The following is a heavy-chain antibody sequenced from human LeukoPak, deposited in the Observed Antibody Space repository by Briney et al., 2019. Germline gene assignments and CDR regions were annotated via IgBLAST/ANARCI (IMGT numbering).Heavy chain of an antibody. J-gene: IGHJ3*02. CDR1: GYTFTTYG. V-gene: IGHV1-18*01. CDR3: ARDYYNILTGYPYNAFDM. Sequence: GASVKVSCKASGYTFTTYGINWVRQAPGHGLEWVGWISPYNGNTNYAQKLQGGVTLTTDTSTSTAYMELRSLRSDDTAVYYCARDYYNILTGYPYNAFDMWGQGTMVTVS. D-gene: IGHD3-9*01. CDR2: ISPYNGNT.